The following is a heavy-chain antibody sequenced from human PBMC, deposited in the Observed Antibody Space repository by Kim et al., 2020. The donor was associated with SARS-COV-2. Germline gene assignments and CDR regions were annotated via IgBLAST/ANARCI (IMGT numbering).Heavy chain of an antibody. CDR1: GGSITSGAYY. CDR2: IYFSGST. D-gene: IGHD6-13*01. J-gene: IGHJ4*02. CDR3: AGGSSWFFDY. V-gene: IGHV4-31*03. Sequence: SETLSLTCTVSGGSITSGAYYWSWIRQLPGKGLEWIAYIYFSGSTNYNPSLKSRLTISLDTSNNQFSLRLTSVTAADTAVYYCAGGSSWFFDYWGQGTLVTVSS.